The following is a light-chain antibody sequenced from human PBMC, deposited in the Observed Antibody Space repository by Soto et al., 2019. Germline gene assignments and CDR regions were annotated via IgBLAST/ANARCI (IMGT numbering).Light chain of an antibody. V-gene: IGKV3-15*01. J-gene: IGKJ5*01. Sequence: EIVLTQPPCTLSLSPGERATLSCRAGQPLNNNVAWYQHKPGQAPRLLIYGTSTRATGVSARFSGGGSGTEFTLTISSLQSEDFAVYYCQQYEKWPPSITFGQGTRLEIK. CDR2: GTS. CDR3: QQYEKWPPSIT. CDR1: QPLNNN.